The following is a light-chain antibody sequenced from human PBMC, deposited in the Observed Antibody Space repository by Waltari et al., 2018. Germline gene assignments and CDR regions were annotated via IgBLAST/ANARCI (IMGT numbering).Light chain of an antibody. CDR3: QKYGSSVMYT. J-gene: IGKJ2*01. CDR1: QRITQKF. Sequence: VLTQSPGTLSLSPGERVTISCRASQRITQKFFAWYQQKPGQSPRLLMYGASSRAAGIPDRFSGSGSGTDFTLTISRLEPEDSAVYYCQKYGSSVMYTFGQGTKLEIK. CDR2: GAS. V-gene: IGKV3-20*01.